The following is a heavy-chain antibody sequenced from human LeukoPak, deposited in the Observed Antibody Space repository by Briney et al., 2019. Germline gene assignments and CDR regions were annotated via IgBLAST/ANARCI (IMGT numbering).Heavy chain of an antibody. CDR2: VYYSGRT. J-gene: IGHJ6*02. D-gene: IGHD1-26*01. Sequence: PSETLSLTCTVSGGSISSYYWSWIRQPPGKGLEWVGYVYYSGRTNYNPSLKSRVTISVDTSKNQFSLKLSSVTAADTAVYYCARTFSESYYYYGMDVWGQGTTVTVSS. CDR1: GGSISSYY. CDR3: ARTFSESYYYYGMDV. V-gene: IGHV4-59*01.